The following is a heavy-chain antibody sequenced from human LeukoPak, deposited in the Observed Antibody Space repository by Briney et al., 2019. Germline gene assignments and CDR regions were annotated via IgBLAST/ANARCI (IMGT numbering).Heavy chain of an antibody. J-gene: IGHJ4*02. Sequence: EPGGSLRLSCAASGFTFSIYTMSWVRQAPGKGLEWVSAISGSGGTAYYADSVKGRFTISRDNSKNTLYLQMNSLRAEDTAVYYCANSPYAVYAIPDFDYWGQGTLVTVSS. V-gene: IGHV3-23*01. CDR2: ISGSGGTA. CDR1: GFTFSIYT. CDR3: ANSPYAVYAIPDFDY. D-gene: IGHD2-8*01.